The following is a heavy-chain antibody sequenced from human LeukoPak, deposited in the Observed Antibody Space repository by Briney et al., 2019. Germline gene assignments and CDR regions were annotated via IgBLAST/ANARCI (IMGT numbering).Heavy chain of an antibody. CDR3: ARDRRYCSGGSCHNWFDY. V-gene: IGHV3-66*02. D-gene: IGHD2-15*01. CDR1: GFTVSSNY. CDR2: IYSGGSK. Sequence: GGSLRLSCAASGFTVSSNYMSWVRQAPGKGLEWVSVIYSGGSKYYADSVKGRFTISRDNSKNTLYLQMNSLRAEDTAVYYCARDRRYCSGGSCHNWFDYWGQGTLVTVSS. J-gene: IGHJ4*02.